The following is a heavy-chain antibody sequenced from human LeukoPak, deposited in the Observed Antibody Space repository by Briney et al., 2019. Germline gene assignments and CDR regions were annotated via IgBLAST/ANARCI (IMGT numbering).Heavy chain of an antibody. CDR1: GVTFSSYS. J-gene: IGHJ4*02. CDR3: ARAAMVRGVDYFDS. D-gene: IGHD3-10*01. Sequence: PGGSLRLSCAASGVTFSSYSMTWVRQAPGKGLEWVSVISGSGGATYYADSVKGRFTISRDNSKNTLYLQMNSLRAEDTAVYYCARAAMVRGVDYFDSWGQGTLVTVSS. V-gene: IGHV3-23*01. CDR2: ISGSGGAT.